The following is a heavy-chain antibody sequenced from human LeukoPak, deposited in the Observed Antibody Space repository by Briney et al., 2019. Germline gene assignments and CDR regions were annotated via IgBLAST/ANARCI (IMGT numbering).Heavy chain of an antibody. CDR2: ISWNSGSI. Sequence: GGSLRLSCAASGFTFDDYAMPWVRQAPGKGLEWVSGISWNSGSIGYADSVKGRFTISRDNAKNSLYLQMNSLRAEDTALYYCAKGRSTSLNYYYYDMDVWGQGTTVTVSS. V-gene: IGHV3-9*01. D-gene: IGHD2-2*01. CDR3: AKGRSTSLNYYYYDMDV. J-gene: IGHJ6*02. CDR1: GFTFDDYA.